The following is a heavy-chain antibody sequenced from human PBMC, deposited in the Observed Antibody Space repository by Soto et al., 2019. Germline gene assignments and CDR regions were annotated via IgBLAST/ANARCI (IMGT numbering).Heavy chain of an antibody. CDR2: IYYSGST. Sequence: SETLSLTCTVSGGSISSGDYYWSWIRQPPGKGLEWIGYIYYSGSTYYNPSLKSRVTISVDTSKNQFSLKLSSVTAADTAVYYCARVPVLLGGMDVWGQGTTVTVSS. V-gene: IGHV4-30-4*01. CDR3: ARVPVLLGGMDV. CDR1: GGSISSGDYY. J-gene: IGHJ6*02. D-gene: IGHD2-2*01.